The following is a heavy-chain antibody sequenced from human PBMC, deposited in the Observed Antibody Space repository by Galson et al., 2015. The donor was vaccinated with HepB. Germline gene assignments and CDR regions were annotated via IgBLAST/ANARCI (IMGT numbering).Heavy chain of an antibody. J-gene: IGHJ4*02. CDR2: VNEDGTNR. Sequence: SLRLSCADSGFTFSSYWMNWVRQVPGKGLQWVAYVNEDGTNRNHVDSVKGRFSVSRDNAKNPVYLQMNSLRAEDTAVYYGVRGTSSWGYWGQGTLVTVSS. D-gene: IGHD3-16*01. CDR1: GFTFSSYW. CDR3: VRGTSSWGY. V-gene: IGHV3-7*03.